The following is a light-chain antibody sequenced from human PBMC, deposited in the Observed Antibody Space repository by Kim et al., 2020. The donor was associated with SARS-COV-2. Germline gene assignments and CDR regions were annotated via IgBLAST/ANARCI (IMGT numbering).Light chain of an antibody. J-gene: IGKJ4*01. CDR2: AAS. Sequence: DIQMTQSPSSLSASVGDRVTITCRASQSISSYLNWYQQKPGKAPKLLIYAASSLQSGVPSRFSGSGSGTDFTLTISSLQPEDFATYYCQQSYSTPFTFGGWTKLDIK. CDR1: QSISSY. V-gene: IGKV1-39*01. CDR3: QQSYSTPFT.